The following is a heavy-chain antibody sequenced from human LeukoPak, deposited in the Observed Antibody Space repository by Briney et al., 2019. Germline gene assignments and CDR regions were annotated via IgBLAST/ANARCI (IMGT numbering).Heavy chain of an antibody. Sequence: SETLSLTCAVYGGSFSGYYWSWIRQPPGKGLEWIGETNHSGSTNYNPSLKSRVTISVDTSKNQFSLKLSSVTAADTAVYYCARRGEQWLLEYYFDYWGQGTLVTVSS. CDR1: GGSFSGYY. V-gene: IGHV4-34*01. D-gene: IGHD3-22*01. CDR2: TNHSGST. CDR3: ARRGEQWLLEYYFDY. J-gene: IGHJ4*02.